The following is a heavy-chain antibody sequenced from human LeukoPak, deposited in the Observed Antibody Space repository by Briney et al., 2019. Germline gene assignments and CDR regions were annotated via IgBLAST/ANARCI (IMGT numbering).Heavy chain of an antibody. CDR2: IYYSGST. Sequence: SETLSLTCTVSGGSISGYYWSWIRQPPGKGLEWIAYIYYSGSTNYNPSLKSRVTISVDTSKNQFSLKLSSVTAADTAVYYCARRGSYYSVDYWGQGTLVTVSS. J-gene: IGHJ4*02. CDR1: GGSISGYY. CDR3: ARRGSYYSVDY. D-gene: IGHD1-26*01. V-gene: IGHV4-59*08.